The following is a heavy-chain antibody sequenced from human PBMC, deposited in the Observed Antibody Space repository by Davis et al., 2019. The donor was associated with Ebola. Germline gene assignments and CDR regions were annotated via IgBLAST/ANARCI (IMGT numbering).Heavy chain of an antibody. V-gene: IGHV3-21*01. CDR3: ATVITFGGVIVHDAFDI. CDR2: ISSSSSYI. Sequence: GGSLRLSCAASGFTFSSYSMNWVRQAPGKGLEWVSSISSSSSYIYYADSVKGRFTISRDNAKNSLYLQMNSLRAEDTAVYYCATVITFGGVIVHDAFDIWGQGTMVTVSS. D-gene: IGHD3-16*02. CDR1: GFTFSSYS. J-gene: IGHJ3*02.